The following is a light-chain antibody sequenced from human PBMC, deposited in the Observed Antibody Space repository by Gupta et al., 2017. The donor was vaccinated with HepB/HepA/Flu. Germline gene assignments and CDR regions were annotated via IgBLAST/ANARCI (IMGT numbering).Light chain of an antibody. CDR3: DQESSSSRT. Sequence: DIVLTQSPGTLSFSPGERATLSCSASQNVSSYYLAWYQQTPGQAPRLHLYGASSRATGLPDRFSGSGSGTELILIISRREPEDFAVYYCDQESSSSRTFGQGTRVEIK. CDR1: QNVSSYY. V-gene: IGKV3-20*01. J-gene: IGKJ5*01. CDR2: GAS.